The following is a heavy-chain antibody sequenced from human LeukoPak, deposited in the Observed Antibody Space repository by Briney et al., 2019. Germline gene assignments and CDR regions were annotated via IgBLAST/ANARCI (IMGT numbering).Heavy chain of an antibody. CDR2: FDPEDGET. CDR1: GYTLTELS. Sequence: ASVKVSCKVSGYTLTELSMHWVRQAPGKGLEWMGGFDPEDGETIYAQKFQGRVTMTEDTPTDTAYMELSSLRSEDTAVYYCATYVPGGTARYNWFDPWGQGTLVTVSS. CDR3: ATYVPGGTARYNWFDP. D-gene: IGHD2-15*01. V-gene: IGHV1-24*01. J-gene: IGHJ5*02.